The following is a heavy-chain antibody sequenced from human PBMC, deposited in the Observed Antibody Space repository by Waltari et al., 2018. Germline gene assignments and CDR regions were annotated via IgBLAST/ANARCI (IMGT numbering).Heavy chain of an antibody. Sequence: QVQLLQSGPGLVKPSETLSLTCTVSDGAISIFYWTWIRQPPGKGPEWIGCISTTGGTKYNPSLQGRVSFSVDTSKNQFALRLTSVTAADTALYYCARDTGGWFYDVWGRGSLVTVSA. V-gene: IGHV4-59*01. CDR3: ARDTGGWFYDV. J-gene: IGHJ2*01. D-gene: IGHD3-10*01. CDR1: DGAISIFY. CDR2: ISTTGGT.